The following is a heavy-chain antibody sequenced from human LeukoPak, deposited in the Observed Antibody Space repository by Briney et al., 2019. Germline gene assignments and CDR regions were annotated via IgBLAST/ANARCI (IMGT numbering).Heavy chain of an antibody. D-gene: IGHD4-11*01. CDR1: GFTFSSYS. Sequence: GGSLRLSCAASGFTFSSYSMNWVRQAPGKGLEWVSYISSSSSTIYYADSVKGRFTISRDNAKNSLYLQMNSLRAEDTAMYYCARATSADAFDIWGQGTMVTVSS. V-gene: IGHV3-48*01. CDR3: ARATSADAFDI. J-gene: IGHJ3*02. CDR2: ISSSSSTI.